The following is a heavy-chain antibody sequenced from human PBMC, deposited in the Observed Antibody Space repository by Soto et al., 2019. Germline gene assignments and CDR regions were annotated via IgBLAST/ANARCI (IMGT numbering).Heavy chain of an antibody. V-gene: IGHV3-23*01. CDR3: ATPERSSSWSEHEYFQH. D-gene: IGHD6-13*01. J-gene: IGHJ1*01. CDR2: ISGSGGST. CDR1: GFTFSSYA. Sequence: GESLKISCAASGFTFSSYAMSWVRQAPGKGLEWVSAISGSGGSTYYADSVKGRFTISRDNSKNTLYLQMNSLRAEDTAVYYCATPERSSSWSEHEYFQHWGQGTLVTVSS.